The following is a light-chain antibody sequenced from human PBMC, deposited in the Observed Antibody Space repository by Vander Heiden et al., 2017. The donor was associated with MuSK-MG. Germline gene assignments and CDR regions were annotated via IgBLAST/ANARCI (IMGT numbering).Light chain of an antibody. J-gene: IGKJ4*01. CDR1: QSVFYSSNNKNY. CDR2: YAS. CDR3: QQDDSTPLT. Sequence: DIVMTQSPDSLAVSLGERATINCKSSQSVFYSSNNKNYLAWYQQKPGQPPKLLIYYASTRESGVPDRFSGSGSRTDFTLTISSLQAEDVAVYYCQQDDSTPLTFGGGTKVAIK. V-gene: IGKV4-1*01.